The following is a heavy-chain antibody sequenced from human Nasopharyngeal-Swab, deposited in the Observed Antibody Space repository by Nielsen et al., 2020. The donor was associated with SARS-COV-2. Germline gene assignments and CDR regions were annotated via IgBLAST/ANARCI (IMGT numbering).Heavy chain of an antibody. CDR2: ISSSSSHI. Sequence: GESLTTSWAGSGFTFNNYIFKWVRQAPGEGLEWVSSISSSSSHIYHADSVKGRFTISRDNAKNSLYLQMNSLRAEDTAVYYCARDGLDYDFWSAYFMDVWGQGTTVTVSS. CDR3: ARDGLDYDFWSAYFMDV. J-gene: IGHJ6*02. CDR1: GFTFNNYI. V-gene: IGHV3-21*01. D-gene: IGHD3-3*01.